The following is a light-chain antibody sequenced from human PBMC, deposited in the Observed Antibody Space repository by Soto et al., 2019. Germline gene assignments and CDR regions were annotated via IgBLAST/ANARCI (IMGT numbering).Light chain of an antibody. CDR3: GTWDSSLSAFYV. Sequence: TQPPSVSAAPGQKVTISCNRSSSNIGNNYVSWYQQLPGTAPKLLIYDNNKRPSGIPDRFSGSKSGTSATLGITGLQTGDEADYYCGTWDSSLSAFYVFGTGTKVTVL. CDR1: SSNIGNNY. V-gene: IGLV1-51*01. J-gene: IGLJ1*01. CDR2: DNN.